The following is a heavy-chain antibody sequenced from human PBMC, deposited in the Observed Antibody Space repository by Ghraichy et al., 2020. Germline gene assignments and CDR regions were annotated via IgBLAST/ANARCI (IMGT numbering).Heavy chain of an antibody. CDR1: GGSFSGYY. J-gene: IGHJ6*02. Sequence: SETLSLTCAVYGGSFSGYYWSWIRQPPGKGLEWIGEINHSGSTNYNPSLKSRVTISVDTSKNQFSLKLSSVTAADTAVYYCARVYGDYPLYGMDVWGQGTTVTVSS. D-gene: IGHD4-17*01. CDR3: ARVYGDYPLYGMDV. V-gene: IGHV4-34*01. CDR2: INHSGST.